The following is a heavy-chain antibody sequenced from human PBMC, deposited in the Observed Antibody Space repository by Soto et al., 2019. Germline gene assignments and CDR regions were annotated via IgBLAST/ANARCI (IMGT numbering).Heavy chain of an antibody. Sequence: SGPTLVNPTQTLTLTCTFSGFSLSTSGMCVSWNRQPPGKALEWLARIDWDDDKYYSTSLKTRLTISKDTSKNQVVLTMTNMDPVDTATYYCARIRTVTTWFDPWGQGTLVTVSS. CDR1: GFSLSTSGMC. J-gene: IGHJ5*02. V-gene: IGHV2-70*11. CDR3: ARIRTVTTWFDP. CDR2: IDWDDDK. D-gene: IGHD4-17*01.